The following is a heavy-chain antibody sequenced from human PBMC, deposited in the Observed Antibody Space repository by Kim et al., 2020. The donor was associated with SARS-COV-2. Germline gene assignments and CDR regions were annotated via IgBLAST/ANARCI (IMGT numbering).Heavy chain of an antibody. CDR3: AREIGRTYYDILTGSDYYGMDV. Sequence: ASVKVSCKASGYTFTSYDINWVRQATGQGLEWMGWMNPNSGNTGYAQKFQGRVTMTRNTSISTAYMELSSLRSEDTAVYYCAREIGRTYYDILTGSDYYGMDVWGQGTTVTVSS. CDR2: MNPNSGNT. J-gene: IGHJ6*02. D-gene: IGHD3-9*01. CDR1: GYTFTSYD. V-gene: IGHV1-8*01.